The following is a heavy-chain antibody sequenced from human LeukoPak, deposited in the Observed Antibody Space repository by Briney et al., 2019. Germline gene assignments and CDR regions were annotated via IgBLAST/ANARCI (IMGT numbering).Heavy chain of an antibody. V-gene: IGHV3-53*01. CDR1: GFTVSGNY. CDR3: ARAKPKNMVRGLIMRRESRYYFDY. J-gene: IGHJ4*02. CDR2: IYSGGTT. D-gene: IGHD3-10*01. Sequence: PGGSLRLSCAVSGFTVSGNYMSWVRQAPGKGLEWVSLIYSGGTTYYADSVKGRFTISRDNSKSTLYIQMNSLRAEDTAVYYCARAKPKNMVRGLIMRRESRYYFDYWGQGTLVTVSS.